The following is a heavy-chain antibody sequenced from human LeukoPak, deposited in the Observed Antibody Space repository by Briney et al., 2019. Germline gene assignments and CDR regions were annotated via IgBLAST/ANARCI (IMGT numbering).Heavy chain of an antibody. D-gene: IGHD3-10*01. CDR1: GFTFSSYA. V-gene: IGHV3-23*01. Sequence: QPGGSLRLSCAASGFTFSSYAMSWVRQAPRKGLEWVSAISGSGGSTYYADSVKGRFTISRDNSKNTLYLQMNSLRAEDTAVYYCAKVTRGITMVRGVSYFDYWGQGTLVTVSS. CDR2: ISGSGGST. CDR3: AKVTRGITMVRGVSYFDY. J-gene: IGHJ4*02.